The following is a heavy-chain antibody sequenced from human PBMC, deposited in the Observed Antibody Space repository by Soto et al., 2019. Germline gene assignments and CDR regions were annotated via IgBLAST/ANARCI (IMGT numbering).Heavy chain of an antibody. J-gene: IGHJ4*02. Sequence: QITLNESGPTVVRPTETLTLTCRFSGFSLTTSGVGVGWVRQSPGKAPEWLALLYWDDDKRYSESLKSRPTIPKDTAKKQVVLTVANLDPTDTATYSCAHRVLRTVFGLVTTTAIYFDFCGQGTPVAVSS. V-gene: IGHV2-5*02. CDR1: GFSLTTSGVG. D-gene: IGHD3-3*01. CDR2: LYWDDDK. CDR3: AHRVLRTVFGLVTTTAIYFDF.